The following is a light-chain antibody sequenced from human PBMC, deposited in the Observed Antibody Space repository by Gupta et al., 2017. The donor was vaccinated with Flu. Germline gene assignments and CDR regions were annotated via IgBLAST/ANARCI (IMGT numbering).Light chain of an antibody. CDR2: QDS. J-gene: IGLJ2*01. V-gene: IGLV3-1*01. CDR3: QAWDSSTVV. Sequence: SYDLTQPPSVSVSPGQTASITCSGDKLGDKYACWYQQKPGQSPVLVIYQDSKRPSGIPERFSGSNSGNTATLTISGTQAMDEADYYCQAWDSSTVVLGGGTKLTVL. CDR1: KLGDKY.